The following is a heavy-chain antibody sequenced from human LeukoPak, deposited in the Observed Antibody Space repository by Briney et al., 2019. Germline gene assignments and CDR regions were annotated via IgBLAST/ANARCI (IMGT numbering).Heavy chain of an antibody. CDR3: ARDVATWEATDY. Sequence: GASVKVSCKVSGYTLTESSMHWVRQAPGKGLEWMGGFDPEDGETIYAQKFQGRVTMTEDTSTDTAYMELSRLRSDDTAVYYCARDVATWEATDYWGQGTLVTVSS. CDR1: GYTLTESS. J-gene: IGHJ4*02. CDR2: FDPEDGET. V-gene: IGHV1-24*01. D-gene: IGHD1-26*01.